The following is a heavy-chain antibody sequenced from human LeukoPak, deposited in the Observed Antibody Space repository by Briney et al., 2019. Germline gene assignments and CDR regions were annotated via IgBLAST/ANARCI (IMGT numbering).Heavy chain of an antibody. D-gene: IGHD5-12*01. Sequence: PSETLSLTCTVSRGSVSSYYWSWIRQPPGKGLEWIGYISYTGSTNYDPSLKSRVTISVDTSKNQFSLKLSSVTAADTAVYYCARHKATTIGWPSDYWGQGILVTVSS. CDR1: RGSVSSYY. V-gene: IGHV4-59*08. CDR2: ISYTGST. CDR3: ARHKATTIGWPSDY. J-gene: IGHJ4*02.